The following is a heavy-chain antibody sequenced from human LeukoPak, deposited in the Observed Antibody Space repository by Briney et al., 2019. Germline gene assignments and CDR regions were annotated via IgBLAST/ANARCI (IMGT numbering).Heavy chain of an antibody. Sequence: SETLSLTCTVSGGSISSYYWSWIRQPPGKGLEWIGYIYYSGSTNYNPSLKSRVTISVDTSKNQFSLKLSSVTAADTAVYYCARDRGYNWNGGVNWFDPWGQGTLVTVSS. D-gene: IGHD1-20*01. CDR1: GGSISSYY. CDR3: ARDRGYNWNGGVNWFDP. V-gene: IGHV4-59*12. CDR2: IYYSGST. J-gene: IGHJ5*02.